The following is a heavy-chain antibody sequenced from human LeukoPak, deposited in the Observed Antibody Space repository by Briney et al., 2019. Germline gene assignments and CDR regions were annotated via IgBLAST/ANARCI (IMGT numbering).Heavy chain of an antibody. CDR3: AKSHQPSSSWYYFDY. CDR1: GFIFSDYY. V-gene: IGHV3-11*01. Sequence: GGSLRLSCAASGFIFSDYYVTWLRQAPGKGLEWISYISETGITIHYADSVRGRFTVSRDNTKNSLYLQMNSLRAEDTAVYYCAKSHQPSSSWYYFDYWGQGTLVTVSS. J-gene: IGHJ4*02. CDR2: ISETGITI. D-gene: IGHD6-13*01.